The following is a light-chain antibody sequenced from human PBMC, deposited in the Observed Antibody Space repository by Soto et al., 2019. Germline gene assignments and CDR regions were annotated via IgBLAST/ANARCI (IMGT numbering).Light chain of an antibody. J-gene: IGKJ5*01. CDR2: DAS. V-gene: IGKV3-11*01. CDR1: QSVSSY. CDR3: QQRSNWPIT. Sequence: PGERATLSCRTSQSVSSYFAWYQQKPGRAPRLLIYDASNRATGIPARFIGSGSETDFTLTINSLEPEDFAVYYCQQRSNWPITFGQGTRLRL.